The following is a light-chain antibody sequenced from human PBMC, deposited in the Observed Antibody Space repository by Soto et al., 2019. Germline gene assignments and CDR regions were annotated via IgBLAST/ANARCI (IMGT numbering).Light chain of an antibody. CDR3: MQGLKTPRT. V-gene: IGKV2-28*01. CDR2: LGS. J-gene: IGKJ3*01. Sequence: DVVMTQSPLSLPVTPGEPASISCRSSQSLLHSNGYNYLDWYLQKPGQSPQLLIYLGSNRASGVPDRFSGSGSGTDITLKISRGEGEDVGVYYCMQGLKTPRTFGPGTKVDIK. CDR1: QSLLHSNGYNY.